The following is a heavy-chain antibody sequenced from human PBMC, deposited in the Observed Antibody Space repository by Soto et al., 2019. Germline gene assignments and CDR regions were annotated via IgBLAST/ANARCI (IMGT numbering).Heavy chain of an antibody. V-gene: IGHV1-69*13. CDR2: IIPIFGTA. CDR1: GGTFSSYA. CDR3: ASEISDFWSTNYYYYYGMDV. Sequence: SVKVSCKASGGTFSSYAISWVRQAPGQGLEWMGGIIPIFGTANYAQKFQGRVTITADESTSTAYMELSSLRSEDTAVYYCASEISDFWSTNYYYYYGMDVWGQGTTVTVSS. J-gene: IGHJ6*02. D-gene: IGHD3-3*01.